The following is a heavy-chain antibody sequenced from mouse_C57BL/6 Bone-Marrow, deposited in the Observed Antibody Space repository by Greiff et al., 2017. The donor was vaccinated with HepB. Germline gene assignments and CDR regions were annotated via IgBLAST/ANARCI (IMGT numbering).Heavy chain of an antibody. D-gene: IGHD1-1*01. V-gene: IGHV10-3*01. Sequence: EVQVVESGGGLVQPKGSLKLSCAASGFTFNTYAMHWVRQAPGKGLEWVARIRSKSSNYATYYADSVKDRFTISRDDSQSMLYLQMNNLKTEDTAMYYCVRDARYYYGSSYGYFDVWGTGTTVTVSS. CDR2: IRSKSSNYAT. CDR1: GFTFNTYA. CDR3: VRDARYYYGSSYGYFDV. J-gene: IGHJ1*03.